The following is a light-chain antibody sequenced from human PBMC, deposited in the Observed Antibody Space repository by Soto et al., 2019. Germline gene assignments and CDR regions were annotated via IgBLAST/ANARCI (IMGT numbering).Light chain of an antibody. V-gene: IGLV2-14*01. CDR2: EVS. CDR1: SGDVGAYDY. CDR3: ASHTTSDTRV. Sequence: QSVLTQPASVSGSPGQSIAISCTGTSGDVGAYDYVSWYQHHPDKAPKLMIYEVSNPPSGVSDRFSGSKSVYTATLTISGLQAEDEADYYCASHTTSDTRVFGTGTKLTVL. J-gene: IGLJ1*01.